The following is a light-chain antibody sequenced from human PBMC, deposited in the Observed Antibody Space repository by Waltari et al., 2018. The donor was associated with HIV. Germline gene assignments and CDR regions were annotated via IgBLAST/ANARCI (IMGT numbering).Light chain of an antibody. Sequence: QSVLTQPPSASGTPGQRVTISRSGSTSNIGRNSVYWYQQLPGTAPKILIYRNNRRPSVVPDRFAGSKSVTSACLAISGLRSEDEADYYCAAWDDSLSGVVFGGGTKLTVL. CDR1: TSNIGRNS. J-gene: IGLJ2*01. V-gene: IGLV1-47*01. CDR3: AAWDDSLSGVV. CDR2: RNN.